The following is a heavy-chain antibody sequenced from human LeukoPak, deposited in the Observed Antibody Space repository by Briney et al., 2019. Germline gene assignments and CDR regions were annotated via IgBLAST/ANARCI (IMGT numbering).Heavy chain of an antibody. CDR1: GGTFSSYA. D-gene: IGHD2-21*02. J-gene: IGHJ5*02. V-gene: IGHV1-2*02. CDR3: ASAYCGGDCYRHWFDP. Sequence: ASVKVSCKASGGTFSSYAISWVRQAPGQGLEWMGWINPNSGGTNYAQKFQGRVTMTRDTSISTAYMELSRLRSDDTAVYYCASAYCGGDCYRHWFDPWGQGTLVTVSS. CDR2: INPNSGGT.